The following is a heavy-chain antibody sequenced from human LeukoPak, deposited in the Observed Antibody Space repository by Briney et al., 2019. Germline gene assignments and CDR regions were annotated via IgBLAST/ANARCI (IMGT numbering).Heavy chain of an antibody. CDR1: GLTFRTYS. V-gene: IGHV3-21*01. CDR3: ARDLKRLDY. CDR2: ISSSSSYI. Sequence: PGGPLSLSCAPSGLTFRTYSMTWARKPPGKGLESVSSISSSSSYISYADSVKGRFTISRDNAKNSLYLQMNSLRAEDTAVYYCARDLKRLDYWGQGTLVTVSS. J-gene: IGHJ4*02.